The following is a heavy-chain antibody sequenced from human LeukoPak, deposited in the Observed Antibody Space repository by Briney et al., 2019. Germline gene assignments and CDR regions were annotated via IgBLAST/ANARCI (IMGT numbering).Heavy chain of an antibody. CDR3: AKGDGVIVVVRTFDY. V-gene: IGHV3-23*01. Sequence: GGSLRLSCAASGFTFSSYATSWVRQAPGKGLEWVSAISGSGGSTYYADSVKGRFTISRDNSKNTLYLQMNSLRAEDTAVYYCAKGDGVIVVVRTFDYWGQGTLVTVSS. J-gene: IGHJ4*02. CDR1: GFTFSSYA. CDR2: ISGSGGST. D-gene: IGHD3-22*01.